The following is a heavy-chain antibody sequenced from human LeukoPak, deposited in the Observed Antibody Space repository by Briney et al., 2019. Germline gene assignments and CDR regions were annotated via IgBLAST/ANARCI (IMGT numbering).Heavy chain of an antibody. J-gene: IGHJ4*02. CDR1: EFSFRTYW. V-gene: IGHV3-7*01. CDR2: IKQDGSER. Sequence: GGSLRLSCAASEFSFRTYWMTWVRQAPGKGLERLANIKQDGSERNYVDSVKGRFTISRDNAKNSLYLQMNSLKADDTAVYYCARENWAPYDWGQGTLVTVSS. D-gene: IGHD3-3*01. CDR3: ARENWAPYD.